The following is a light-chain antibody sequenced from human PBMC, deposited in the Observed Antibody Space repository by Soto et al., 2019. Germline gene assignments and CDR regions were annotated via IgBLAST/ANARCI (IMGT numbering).Light chain of an antibody. CDR2: EVS. CDR3: TSYTSSFTHL. CDR1: SSDVGAYNY. J-gene: IGLJ1*01. V-gene: IGLV2-14*01. Sequence: QSALTQPASVSGSPGQSITISCTGTSSDVGAYNYVSWYQQRPGKASKLMIFEVSNRPSGVSNRFSGSKSGNTASLTISGLQTEDEADYYCTSYTSSFTHLFGTGTKVTVL.